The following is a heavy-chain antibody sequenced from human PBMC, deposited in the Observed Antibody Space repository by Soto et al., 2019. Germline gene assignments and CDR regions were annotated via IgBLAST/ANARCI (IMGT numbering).Heavy chain of an antibody. Sequence: PXETLSLPCTVSGASISGFYWSWIRKSAGKGLEWIGRIYATGTTDYNPSLKSRVMMSVDTSKKQFSLKLRSVTAADTAVYYCVRDGTKTLRDWFEPWGQGISVTVS. CDR3: VRDGTKTLRDWFEP. CDR2: IYATGTT. J-gene: IGHJ5*02. V-gene: IGHV4-4*07. CDR1: GASISGFY. D-gene: IGHD1-1*01.